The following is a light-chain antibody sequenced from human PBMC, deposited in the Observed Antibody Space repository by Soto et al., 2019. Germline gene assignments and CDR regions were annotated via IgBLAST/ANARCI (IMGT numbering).Light chain of an antibody. J-gene: IGLJ1*01. Sequence: SDVGGYNYVSWYQQHPGKAPKLMIYEVNKRPSGVPDRFSGSKSGNTASLTVSGLQAEDEADYYCSSYAGSSNVFGTGTKVTVL. V-gene: IGLV2-8*01. CDR1: SDVGGYNY. CDR3: SSYAGSSNV. CDR2: EVN.